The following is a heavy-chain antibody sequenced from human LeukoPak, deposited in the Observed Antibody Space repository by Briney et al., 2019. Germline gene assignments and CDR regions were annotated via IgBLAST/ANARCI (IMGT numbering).Heavy chain of an antibody. V-gene: IGHV3-30*02. J-gene: IGHJ4*02. CDR3: ARGNDITIWYFDD. CDR2: IRYDGSNK. D-gene: IGHD3-3*01. CDR1: GFTFSSYG. Sequence: GGSLRPSCAASGFTFSSYGMHWVRQAPGKGLEWEAFIRYDGSNKYYADSVKGRFTISRDNSRNTLYLQMNSLRAEDTAVYYCARGNDITIWYFDDWDQGTLVTVSS.